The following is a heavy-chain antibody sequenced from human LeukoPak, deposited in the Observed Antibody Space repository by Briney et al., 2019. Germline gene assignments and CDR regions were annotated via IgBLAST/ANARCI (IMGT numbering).Heavy chain of an antibody. CDR2: LGSTAYGGTT. V-gene: IGHV3-49*04. Sequence: GGSLRLSCTTSGFTFSNYPMSWVRQTPGKGLEWLALLGSTAYGGTTKYAASVKGRFTISRDDSKSIAYLQMNSLKTEDTAVYYCTRPYYDYLTGYYSDYWGQGTLVTVSS. J-gene: IGHJ4*02. CDR3: TRPYYDYLTGYYSDY. D-gene: IGHD3-9*01. CDR1: GFTFSNYP.